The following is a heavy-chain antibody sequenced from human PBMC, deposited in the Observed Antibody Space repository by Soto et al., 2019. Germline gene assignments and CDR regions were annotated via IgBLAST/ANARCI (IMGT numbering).Heavy chain of an antibody. V-gene: IGHV4-59*01. Sequence: SETLSLTCTVSGGSISSYYWSWIRQPPGKGLEWIGYIYYSGSTNYNPSLKSRVTISVDTSKNQFSLKLSSVTAADTAVYYCARDRYGGVTYYYYGMDVWGQGTTVTVSS. D-gene: IGHD4-17*01. CDR3: ARDRYGGVTYYYYGMDV. CDR2: IYYSGST. CDR1: GGSISSYY. J-gene: IGHJ6*02.